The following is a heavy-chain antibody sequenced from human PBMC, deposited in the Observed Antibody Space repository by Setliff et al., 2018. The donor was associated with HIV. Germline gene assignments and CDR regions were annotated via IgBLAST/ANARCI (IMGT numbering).Heavy chain of an antibody. CDR2: ISYDGSDK. CDR1: GFTFSSYS. D-gene: IGHD3-22*01. V-gene: IGHV3-30*04. CDR3: VRERATSYDSSGHYPREYFHH. J-gene: IGHJ1*01. Sequence: SLKISCAASGFTFSSYSMHWVRQAPGKGLEWVALISYDGSDKYYADSVKGRFTISRDNSKYMLYLQMNSLRAEDTAMFYCVRERATSYDSSGHYPREYFHHWGQGTLVTVSS.